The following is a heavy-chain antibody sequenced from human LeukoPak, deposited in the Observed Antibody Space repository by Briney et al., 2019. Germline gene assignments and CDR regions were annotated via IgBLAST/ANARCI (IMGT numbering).Heavy chain of an antibody. J-gene: IGHJ4*02. Sequence: GGSLRLSCAASGFTFSSYAVHWVRQAPGKGLEWVAVISYDGSNKYYADSVKGRFTISRDNSKNTLYLQMNSLRAEDTAVYYCARGTSIAVAGTGYWGQGTLVTVSS. CDR2: ISYDGSNK. V-gene: IGHV3-30*04. CDR3: ARGTSIAVAGTGY. CDR1: GFTFSSYA. D-gene: IGHD6-19*01.